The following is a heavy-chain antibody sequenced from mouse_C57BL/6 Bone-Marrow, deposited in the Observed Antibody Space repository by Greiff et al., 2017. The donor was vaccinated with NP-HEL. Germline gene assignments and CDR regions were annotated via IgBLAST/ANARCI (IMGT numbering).Heavy chain of an antibody. D-gene: IGHD2-1*01. CDR3: ARGGLYGNSWFAY. CDR1: GYTFTSYG. V-gene: IGHV1-81*01. Sequence: QVQLQQSGAELARPGASVKLSCKASGYTFTSYGISWVKQRTGQGLEWIGEIYPRSGNTYYNEKFKGKATLTADKSSSTAYMALRSLTSEDSAVYFCARGGLYGNSWFAYWGQGTLVTVSA. CDR2: IYPRSGNT. J-gene: IGHJ3*01.